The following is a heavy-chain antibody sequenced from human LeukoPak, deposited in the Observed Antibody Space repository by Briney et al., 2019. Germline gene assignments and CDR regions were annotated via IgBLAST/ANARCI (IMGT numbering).Heavy chain of an antibody. J-gene: IGHJ6*02. CDR2: INSDGSST. Sequence: PGGSLRLSCAAPGFTFSSYWMHWVRQAPGKGLVWVSRINSDGSSTSYADSVKGRFTISRDNAKNTLYLQMNSLRAEDTAVYYCARDRGYYYYYGMDVWGQGTTVTVSS. CDR1: GFTFSSYW. CDR3: ARDRGYYYYYGMDV. V-gene: IGHV3-74*01.